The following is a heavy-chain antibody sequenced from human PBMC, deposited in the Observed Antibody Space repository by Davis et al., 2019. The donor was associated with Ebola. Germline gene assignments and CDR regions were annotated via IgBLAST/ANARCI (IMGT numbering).Heavy chain of an antibody. V-gene: IGHV3-30*18. CDR2: ISYDGSNK. Sequence: GGSLRPSCAASGFTFSSYGMHCVRQAPGKGLAWAAVISYDGSNKYYADSVKGRFTISRDNSKNTLYLHMNSLRAEDTAVYYCAKGSGYGDYVLDYWGQGTLVTVSS. CDR3: AKGSGYGDYVLDY. J-gene: IGHJ4*02. CDR1: GFTFSSYG. D-gene: IGHD4-17*01.